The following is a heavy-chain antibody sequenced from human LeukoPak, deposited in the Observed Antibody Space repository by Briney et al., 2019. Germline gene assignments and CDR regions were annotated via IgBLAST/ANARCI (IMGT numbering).Heavy chain of an antibody. J-gene: IGHJ4*02. CDR1: GGSISSGDYY. CDR2: IYYSGST. V-gene: IGHV4-30-4*01. CDR3: ARVTIQLWPKIDY. D-gene: IGHD5-18*01. Sequence: SETLSLTCTVSGGSISSGDYYWSWIRQPPGKGLEWIGYIYYSGSTYYNPSLKSRVTISVDTSKNQFSLKLSSVTAADTAVYYCARVTIQLWPKIDYWGQGTLVTVSS.